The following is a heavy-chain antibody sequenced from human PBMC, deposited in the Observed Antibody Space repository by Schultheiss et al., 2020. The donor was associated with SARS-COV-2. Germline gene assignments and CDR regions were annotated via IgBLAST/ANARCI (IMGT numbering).Heavy chain of an antibody. V-gene: IGHV4-30-4*01. D-gene: IGHD1-26*01. Sequence: SQTLSLTCTVSGGSIRSGESYWSWIRQSPGKGLEWIGYINYSGRIFYNPSLKSRLTISVDTPKNQFSLKLTSLTAADTAIYYCARHPLLVAAAQWGWFDPWGQGTLVTVSS. J-gene: IGHJ5*02. CDR3: ARHPLLVAAAQWGWFDP. CDR1: GGSIRSGESY. CDR2: INYSGRI.